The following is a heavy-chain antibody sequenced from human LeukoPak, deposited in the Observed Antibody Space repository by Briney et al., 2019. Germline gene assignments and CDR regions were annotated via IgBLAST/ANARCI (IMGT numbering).Heavy chain of an antibody. CDR3: TTEDILTGYSTFDY. V-gene: IGHV3-15*01. CDR1: RFTFSNAW. J-gene: IGHJ4*02. Sequence: GGSLRLSCAASRFTFSNAWMIWVRQAPGKGLEWVGRIKSNTDGGTTDYAAPVKGRFTMSRDDSRSTLYLQMNSLKTEDTAVYYCTTEDILTGYSTFDYWGQGTLVTVSS. D-gene: IGHD3-9*01. CDR2: IKSNTDGGTT.